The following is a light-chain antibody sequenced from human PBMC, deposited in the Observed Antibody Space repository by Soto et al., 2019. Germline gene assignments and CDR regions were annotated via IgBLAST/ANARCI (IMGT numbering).Light chain of an antibody. CDR1: QSISSW. CDR3: QQYENYWT. Sequence: IQMTQSTSTLSATARERVTITCRASQSISSWLAWYQHKPGKAPKLLIYDASNLDSGVPSRFSGSGSGTEFSLTISNLQPDDCATYYCQQYENYWTFGQGTKVDIK. V-gene: IGKV1-5*01. J-gene: IGKJ1*01. CDR2: DAS.